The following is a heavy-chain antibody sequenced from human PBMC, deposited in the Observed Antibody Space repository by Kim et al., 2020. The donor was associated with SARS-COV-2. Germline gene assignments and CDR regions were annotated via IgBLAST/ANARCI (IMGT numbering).Heavy chain of an antibody. Sequence: SETLSLTCSVSGSSISSGDYYWSWVRQPPGKGLEWIGYIHCSGAAYYPPSLKGRIAISADKSQNPFSLTLTSVTAAATAVYYCVRMLRSSHGYCFD. J-gene: IGHJ4*01. CDR2: IHCSGAA. D-gene: IGHD3-10*01. V-gene: IGHV4-30-4*01. CDR1: GSSISSGDYY. CDR3: VRMLRSSHGYCFD.